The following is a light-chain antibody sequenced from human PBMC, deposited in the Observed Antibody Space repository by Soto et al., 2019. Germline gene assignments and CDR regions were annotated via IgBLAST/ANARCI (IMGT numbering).Light chain of an antibody. V-gene: IGKV3-11*01. CDR2: DAS. J-gene: IGKJ2*01. Sequence: EIVLTQSPATLSLSPGERATLSCRASQSVGSYLAWYQQKPGQAPRLLVYDASNRATGIPARFSGSGSGTDFTLTISSLEPEDFAVYYCQQRSNWPPYTVGQGTKLEIK. CDR3: QQRSNWPPYT. CDR1: QSVGSY.